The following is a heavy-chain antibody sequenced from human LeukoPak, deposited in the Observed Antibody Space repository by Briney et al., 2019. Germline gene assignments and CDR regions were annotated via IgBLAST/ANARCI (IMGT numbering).Heavy chain of an antibody. Sequence: SGFTFSSFAMSWVRQAPGRGLEWVSAISGSGDSAYFADSVKGRVTISRDNSRNTLYLQMSSLRAEDTAVYFCAKDRGSGSSSGDAFDVWGQGTMVTVSS. D-gene: IGHD1-26*01. V-gene: IGHV3-23*01. CDR3: AKDRGSGSSSGDAFDV. CDR1: GFTFSSFA. CDR2: ISGSGDSA. J-gene: IGHJ3*01.